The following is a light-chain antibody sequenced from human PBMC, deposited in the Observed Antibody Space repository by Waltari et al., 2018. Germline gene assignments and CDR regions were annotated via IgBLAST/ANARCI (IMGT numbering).Light chain of an antibody. CDR3: QQYDNPPYT. V-gene: IGKV1-33*01. CDR2: DAS. CDR1: QDINNY. J-gene: IGKJ2*01. Sequence: DINMTQHPSSLSASAGDRVTITCQASQDINNYLNWYQQKPGKAPKLLIYDASNMETGVPSRFSGSGSGTDFTFTISSLQPEDIATYYCQQYDNPPYTFGQGTKLEIK.